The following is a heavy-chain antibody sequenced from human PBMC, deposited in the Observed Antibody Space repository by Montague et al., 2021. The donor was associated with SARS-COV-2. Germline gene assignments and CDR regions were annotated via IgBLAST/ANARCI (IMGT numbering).Heavy chain of an antibody. CDR3: ARVRYYGSGTSLGMDV. D-gene: IGHD3-10*01. V-gene: IGHV4-34*01. CDR2: INHSGST. Sequence: SETLSLTCAVYGGSFSGYYWSWIRQPPGKGLEWIGEINHSGSTNYNPSLKSRVTLSVDTSKNQFSLELSSVTAADTAVYYCARVRYYGSGTSLGMDVWGQGTTVTVSS. J-gene: IGHJ6*02. CDR1: GGSFSGYY.